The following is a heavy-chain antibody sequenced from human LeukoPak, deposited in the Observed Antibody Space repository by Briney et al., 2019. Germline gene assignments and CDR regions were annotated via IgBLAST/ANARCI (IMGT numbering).Heavy chain of an antibody. J-gene: IGHJ3*02. D-gene: IGHD3-16*01. CDR2: ILNDGSQE. V-gene: IGHV3-33*01. CDR3: TRDVALGDNALDI. CDR1: GFTFSSYG. Sequence: GRSLRLSCAASGFTFSSYGMHWVRQAPGKGLEWVAVILNDGSQEKYADSVKGRFTISRDNSKNTLFLQMNRLRAEDTAVYYCTRDVALGDNALDIWGQGTMVTVSS.